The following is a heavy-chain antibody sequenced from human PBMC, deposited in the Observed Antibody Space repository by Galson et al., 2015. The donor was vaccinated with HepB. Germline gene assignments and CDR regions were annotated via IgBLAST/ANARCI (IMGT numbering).Heavy chain of an antibody. CDR3: AKETVGGGGFDY. V-gene: IGHV3-30*18. CDR1: GFTFSTYG. J-gene: IGHJ4*02. Sequence: SLRLSCAVSGFTFSTYGIHWVRQAPGKGLEWVAVISYDANTKSYADSVQGRFTISRDNSKNTLYLQMNSLRAEDTAVYHCAKETVGGGGFDYWGQGTLVSVSS. D-gene: IGHD1-14*01. CDR2: ISYDANTK.